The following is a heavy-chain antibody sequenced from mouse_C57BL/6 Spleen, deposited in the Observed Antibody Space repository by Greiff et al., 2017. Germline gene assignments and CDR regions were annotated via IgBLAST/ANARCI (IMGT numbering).Heavy chain of an antibody. Sequence: QVQLQQSGAELVRPGASVKLSCKASGYTFTDYYINWVKQRPGQGLEWIARIYPGSGNTYYNEKFKGKATLTAEKSSSTAYMQLSSLTSEDSAVYFCARSGLSGLDGYYWFAYWGQGTLVTVSA. CDR3: ARSGLSGLDGYYWFAY. CDR1: GYTFTDYY. D-gene: IGHD2-3*01. V-gene: IGHV1-76*01. CDR2: IYPGSGNT. J-gene: IGHJ3*01.